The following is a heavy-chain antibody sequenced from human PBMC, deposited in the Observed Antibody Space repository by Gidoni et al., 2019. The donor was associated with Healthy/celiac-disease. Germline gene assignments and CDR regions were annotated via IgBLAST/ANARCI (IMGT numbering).Heavy chain of an antibody. CDR3: ARESYYYDSSGYGAFDI. J-gene: IGHJ3*02. CDR2: IWYDGSNK. D-gene: IGHD3-22*01. V-gene: IGHV3-33*01. CDR1: GFTFSSYG. Sequence: QVQLVESGGGVVQPGRSLRLSCAASGFTFSSYGMHWVRQAPGKGLEWVAVIWYDGSNKYYADSVKGRFTISRDNSKNTLYLQMNSLRAEDTAVYYCARESYYYDSSGYGAFDIWGQGTMVTVSS.